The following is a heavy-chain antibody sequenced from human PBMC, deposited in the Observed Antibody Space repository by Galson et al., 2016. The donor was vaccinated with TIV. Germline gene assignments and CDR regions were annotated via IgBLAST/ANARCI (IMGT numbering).Heavy chain of an antibody. Sequence: SLRLSCAASGFTLSRYGMNWVRQAPGKGLVWVSHIQSDGSNIVYADSVKGRFTISRDNAKNSLYLQMNSLRAEDTAVYYCARDDGYGGSYPDAFDLWGQGTMVTVSS. CDR1: GFTLSRYG. CDR2: IQSDGSNI. J-gene: IGHJ3*01. D-gene: IGHD3-16*02. V-gene: IGHV3-21*01. CDR3: ARDDGYGGSYPDAFDL.